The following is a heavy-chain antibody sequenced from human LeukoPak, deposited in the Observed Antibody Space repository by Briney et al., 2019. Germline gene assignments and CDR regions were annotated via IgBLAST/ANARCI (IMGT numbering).Heavy chain of an antibody. V-gene: IGHV4-59*01. J-gene: IGHJ1*01. Sequence: SETLSLTCTVSGASISSLYWSWIRHSPGKGLEWIGSVFYSGSTTYNPSLKSRVTLSLDTSKRQYSLNLSSVTAADTAVYYCARGNSYYDSSDYFPWESFQHWGQGTLVTVSS. CDR1: GASISSLY. CDR3: ARGNSYYDSSDYFPWESFQH. CDR2: VFYSGST. D-gene: IGHD3-22*01.